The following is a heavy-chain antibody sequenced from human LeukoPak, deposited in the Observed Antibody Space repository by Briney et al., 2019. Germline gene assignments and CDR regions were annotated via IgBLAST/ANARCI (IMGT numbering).Heavy chain of an antibody. CDR1: GYTFTGYY. Sequence: ASVKVSCKASGYTFTGYYIHWVRQAPGQGLEWMGWINPNSGGTKYAQKFQGRVTMTRDTSISTAYMELRSDDTAVYYCARDQGYGALDYWGQGTLVTVSS. CDR3: ARDQGYGALDY. CDR2: INPNSGGT. J-gene: IGHJ4*02. D-gene: IGHD4-17*01. V-gene: IGHV1-2*02.